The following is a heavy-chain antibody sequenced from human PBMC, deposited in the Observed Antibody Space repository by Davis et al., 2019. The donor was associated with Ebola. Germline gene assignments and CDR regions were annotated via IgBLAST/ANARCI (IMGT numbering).Heavy chain of an antibody. CDR3: AKDIGNYSSSWHFDY. V-gene: IGHV3-23*01. CDR2: ISGSGGST. J-gene: IGHJ4*02. D-gene: IGHD6-13*01. Sequence: GGSLRLSCAASGFTFSSYAMSWVRQAPGKGLEWVSAISGSGGSTYYADSVKGRFTIPRDNSKNTLYLQMNSLRGEDTAVYYCAKDIGNYSSSWHFDYWGQGTLVTVSS. CDR1: GFTFSSYA.